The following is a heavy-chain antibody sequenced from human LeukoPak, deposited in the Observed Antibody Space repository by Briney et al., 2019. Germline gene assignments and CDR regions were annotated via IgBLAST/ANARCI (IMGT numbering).Heavy chain of an antibody. V-gene: IGHV4-38-2*02. CDR1: GYSISTGYF. D-gene: IGHD3-10*01. CDR3: ARQLYSSGSYYAPMDV. Sequence: SETLSLTCSVSGYSISTGYFWGWIRQPPGKGLEWIGSIHYSGSTYHDPSLKSRVTVSLDTSKNQFSLKLSSVTATDTAVYYCARQLYSSGSYYAPMDVWGKGTTVTISS. J-gene: IGHJ6*03. CDR2: IHYSGST.